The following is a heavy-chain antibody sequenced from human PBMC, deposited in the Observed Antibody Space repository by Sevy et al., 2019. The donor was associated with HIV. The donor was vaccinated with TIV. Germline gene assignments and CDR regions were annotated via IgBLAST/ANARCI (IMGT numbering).Heavy chain of an antibody. V-gene: IGHV4-30-2*01. D-gene: IGHD2-15*01. CDR3: ARVRGDFCSGGSCHGGHFDY. CDR1: GGSISSGGYS. CDR2: IYHSGST. Sequence: SETLSLTCAVSGGSISSGGYSWSWIRQPPGKGLEWIGYIYHSGSTYYNPSLKSRVSISVDRSKNQFSLKLSSVTAADTAVYYCARVRGDFCSGGSCHGGHFDYWGQGTLVTVSS. J-gene: IGHJ4*02.